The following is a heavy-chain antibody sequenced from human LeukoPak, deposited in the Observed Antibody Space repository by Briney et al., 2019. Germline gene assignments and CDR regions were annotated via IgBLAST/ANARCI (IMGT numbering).Heavy chain of an antibody. Sequence: GGSLRLSSAASGFTFSSYGMHWVRQAPGKGLEWVAFIRYDGSNKYYADSVKGRFTISRDNSKNTLYLQMNSLRAEDTAVYYCANLELGGVIVRDYWGQGTLVTVSS. D-gene: IGHD3-16*02. CDR1: GFTFSSYG. CDR3: ANLELGGVIVRDY. J-gene: IGHJ4*02. CDR2: IRYDGSNK. V-gene: IGHV3-30*02.